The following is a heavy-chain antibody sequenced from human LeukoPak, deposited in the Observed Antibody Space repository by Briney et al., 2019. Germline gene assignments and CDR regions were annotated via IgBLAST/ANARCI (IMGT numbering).Heavy chain of an antibody. D-gene: IGHD1-26*01. Sequence: SSETLSLTCTVSGGSISSYYWSWIRQPAGKGLEWIGRIYTSGSTNYNPSLKSRVTMSVDTSKNQFSLKLSSVTAADTAVYYCARHPKWELQSWFDPWGQGTLVTVSS. J-gene: IGHJ5*02. CDR2: IYTSGST. CDR3: ARHPKWELQSWFDP. CDR1: GGSISSYY. V-gene: IGHV4-4*07.